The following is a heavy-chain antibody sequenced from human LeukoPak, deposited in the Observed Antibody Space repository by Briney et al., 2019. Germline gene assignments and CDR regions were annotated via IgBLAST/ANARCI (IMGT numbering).Heavy chain of an antibody. V-gene: IGHV3-15*01. CDR3: TTPPD. CDR2: IKPIASGGTT. J-gene: IGHJ4*02. CDR1: GFSFSDAW. Sequence: PGGSLSLSCTASGFSFSDAWMTWVRQAPGKGLEWVGRIKPIASGGTTEYAAPVKGRFTISRNDSKNTVYLQMNSLESEDTAVYYCTTPPDWGQGTLVTVSS.